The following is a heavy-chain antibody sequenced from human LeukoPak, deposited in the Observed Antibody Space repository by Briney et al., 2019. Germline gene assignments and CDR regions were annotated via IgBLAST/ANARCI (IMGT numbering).Heavy chain of an antibody. CDR3: ARDISAGSPLTNWFDP. D-gene: IGHD1-26*01. CDR1: GGSFSGYY. J-gene: IGHJ5*02. CDR2: INHSGST. V-gene: IGHV4-34*01. Sequence: SETLSLTCAVYGGSFSGYYWSWIRQPPGKGLEWIGEINHSGSTNYNPSLKSRVTISVDTSKNQFSLKLSSVTAADTAVYYCARDISAGSPLTNWFDPWGQGTLVTVSS.